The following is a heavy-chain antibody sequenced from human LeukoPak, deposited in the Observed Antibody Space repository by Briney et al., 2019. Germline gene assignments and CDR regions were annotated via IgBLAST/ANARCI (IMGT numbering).Heavy chain of an antibody. CDR2: IYTSGST. V-gene: IGHV4-4*07. D-gene: IGHD6-13*01. J-gene: IGHJ4*02. CDR1: GDSISSYY. CDR3: ASGRAATGVDY. Sequence: SETLSLTCTVSGDSISSYYWSWIRQPAGKGLEWIGRIYTSGSTNYNPSLKTRVTLSVDKSENQFSLKLSSVTAADTAVYYCASGRAATGVDYWGQGTVVTVSS.